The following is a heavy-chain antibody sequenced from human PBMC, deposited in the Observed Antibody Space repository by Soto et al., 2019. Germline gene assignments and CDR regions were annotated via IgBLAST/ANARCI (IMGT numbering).Heavy chain of an antibody. CDR2: INPNSGGT. V-gene: IGHV1-2*02. J-gene: IGHJ4*02. CDR3: ARDPYCSGGSCSNFDY. D-gene: IGHD2-15*01. Sequence: ASVKVSCKASGYTFTGHYMHWVRQAPGQGLEWMGWINPNSGGTNYAQKFQGRVTMTRDTSISTAYMELSRLRSDDTAVYYCARDPYCSGGSCSNFDYWGQGTLVTVSS. CDR1: GYTFTGHY.